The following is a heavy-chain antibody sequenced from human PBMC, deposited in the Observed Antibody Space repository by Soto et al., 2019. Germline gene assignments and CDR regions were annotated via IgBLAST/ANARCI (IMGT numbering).Heavy chain of an antibody. D-gene: IGHD3-3*01. Sequence: GGSLRLSCAASGFTFSSYAMSWVRQAPGKGLEWVSAISGSGGSTYYADSVKGRFTISRDNSKNTLYLQMNSLRAEDTAVYYCAKDWTYYDFWSGFDPWGQGTLVTVSS. CDR2: ISGSGGST. J-gene: IGHJ5*02. CDR3: AKDWTYYDFWSGFDP. V-gene: IGHV3-23*01. CDR1: GFTFSSYA.